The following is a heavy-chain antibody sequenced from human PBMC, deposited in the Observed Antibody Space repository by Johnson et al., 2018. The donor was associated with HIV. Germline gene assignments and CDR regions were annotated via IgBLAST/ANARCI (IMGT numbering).Heavy chain of an antibody. J-gene: IGHJ3*02. Sequence: QMQLVESGGGVVQPGRSLRLSCAASGFTFSSYAMHWVRQAPGKGLEWVAVISYDGGNKYYADSVKGRFTISRDNSKNTLYLQMNSLRAEDTAVYYCARDLLYYYGSGSYSHDAFDIWGQGTMVTVSS. V-gene: IGHV3-30*03. D-gene: IGHD3-10*01. CDR1: GFTFSSYA. CDR3: ARDLLYYYGSGSYSHDAFDI. CDR2: ISYDGGNK.